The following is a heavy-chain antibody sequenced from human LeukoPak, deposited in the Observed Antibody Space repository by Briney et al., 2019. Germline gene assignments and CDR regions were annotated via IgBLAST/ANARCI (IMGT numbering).Heavy chain of an antibody. CDR2: IKPNNGGT. D-gene: IGHD2-15*01. CDR3: ARDRGSYCSGGSCYSLDWFDP. J-gene: IGHJ5*02. V-gene: IGHV1-2*02. Sequence: ASVKVSCKASGYAFTGYYMHWVRQAPGQGLEWMGWIKPNNGGTIYAQKFQGRVTMTRDTSISTAYMELSSLRSEDTAVYYCARDRGSYCSGGSCYSLDWFDPWGQGTLVTVSS. CDR1: GYAFTGYY.